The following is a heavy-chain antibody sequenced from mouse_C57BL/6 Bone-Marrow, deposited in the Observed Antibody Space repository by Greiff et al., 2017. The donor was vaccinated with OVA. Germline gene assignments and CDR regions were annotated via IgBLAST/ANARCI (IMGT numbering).Heavy chain of an antibody. J-gene: IGHJ4*01. Sequence: EVQVVESGGGLVQPKGSLKLSCAASGFSFNTYAMNWVRQAPGKGLEWVARIRSKSNNYATSYADSVKDRFTISRDDSESMLYLKMNNLKTEDTAMYYCGRRGHHYYAMDYWGQGTSVTVSS. CDR1: GFSFNTYA. CDR2: IRSKSNNYAT. CDR3: GRRGHHYYAMDY. V-gene: IGHV10-1*01.